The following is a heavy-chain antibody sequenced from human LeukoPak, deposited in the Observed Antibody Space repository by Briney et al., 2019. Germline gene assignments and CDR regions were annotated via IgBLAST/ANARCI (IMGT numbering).Heavy chain of an antibody. CDR1: GFTFTNAW. D-gene: IGHD3-10*01. CDR3: STLWYGG. CDR2: IKSKTDGGTS. Sequence: GGSLRLSCAASGFTFTNAWIYWVRQAPGKGLEWVGRIKSKTDGGTSDYAAPVTGRFTISRDDSKSTLYLEMNSLKTEDTGVYYCSTLWYGGWGQGTLVTVSS. J-gene: IGHJ4*02. V-gene: IGHV3-15*01.